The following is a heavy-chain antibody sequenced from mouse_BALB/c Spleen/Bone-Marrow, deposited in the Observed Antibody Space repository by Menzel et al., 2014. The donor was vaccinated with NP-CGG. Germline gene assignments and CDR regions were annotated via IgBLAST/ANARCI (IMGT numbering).Heavy chain of an antibody. CDR2: IDPANGNT. CDR1: DFNIXDTY. Sequence: DVQLQESGAELVKPGASVKLSCTASDFNIXDTYMHWVKQRPEQGLEWIGRIDPANGNTKYDPKFQGKATITADTSSNTAYLQLSSLTSEDTAVYYCANYYYGSSLFAYWGQGTLVTVSA. D-gene: IGHD1-1*01. V-gene: IGHV14-3*02. J-gene: IGHJ3*01. CDR3: ANYYYGSSLFAY.